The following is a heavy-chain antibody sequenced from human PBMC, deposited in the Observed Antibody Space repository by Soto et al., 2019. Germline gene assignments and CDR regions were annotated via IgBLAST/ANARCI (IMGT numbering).Heavy chain of an antibody. CDR3: ARLIGNSWLDS. D-gene: IGHD2-8*01. J-gene: IGHJ5*01. CDR1: GDSVSTNSVT. Sequence: PSQTLSLTCAISGDSVSTNSVTWDWIRQSPPRGLEWLGRTYYRSKWDNDYAVSVKGRITINPDTSNNQFSLQLNSVTPDDTAVYYCARLIGNSWLDSWGQGTLVTVSS. V-gene: IGHV6-1*01. CDR2: TYYRSKWDN.